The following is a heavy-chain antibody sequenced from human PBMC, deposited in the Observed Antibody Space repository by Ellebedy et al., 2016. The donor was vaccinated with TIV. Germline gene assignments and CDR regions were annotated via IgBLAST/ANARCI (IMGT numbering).Heavy chain of an antibody. CDR1: GFTVSSNY. D-gene: IGHD3-10*01. CDR2: IYSGGST. Sequence: PGGSLRLSCAASGFTVSSNYMSWVRQAPGKGLEWVSVIYSGGSTYYADSVKGRFTISSDNSKNTLYLQMNSLRAEDTAVYYCAREGYYGSGSYYRWGDYYGMDVWGQGTTVTVSS. V-gene: IGHV3-53*01. J-gene: IGHJ6*02. CDR3: AREGYYGSGSYYRWGDYYGMDV.